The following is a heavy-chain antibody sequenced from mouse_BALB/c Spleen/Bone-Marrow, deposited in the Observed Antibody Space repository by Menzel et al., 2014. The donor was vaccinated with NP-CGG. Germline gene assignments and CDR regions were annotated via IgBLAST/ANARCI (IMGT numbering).Heavy chain of an antibody. V-gene: IGHV3-2*02. CDR1: GYSITSDYA. D-gene: IGHD1-1*01. CDR2: ISYSGGT. Sequence: VQLKQSGPGLVKSSQSLSLTCTVTGYSITSDYAWNWIRQFPGNKLEWMGYISYSGGTSYNPSLKSRISLTRDTSKNQFFLQLNSVTTEDTATYYCSRYYFGGGYNYALDYWGQGTSVTVSS. CDR3: SRYYFGGGYNYALDY. J-gene: IGHJ4*01.